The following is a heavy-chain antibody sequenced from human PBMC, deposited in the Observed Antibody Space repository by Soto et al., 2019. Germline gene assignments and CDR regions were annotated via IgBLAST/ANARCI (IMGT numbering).Heavy chain of an antibody. V-gene: IGHV4-30-4*01. D-gene: IGHD6-13*01. J-gene: IGHJ6*02. CDR1: GGSISSGDYY. CDR2: IYYSGST. CDR3: ARDYPGSSSYYGMDV. Sequence: SETLSLTXTVSGGSISSGDYYWSWIRQPPGKGLEWIGYIYYSGSTYYNPSLKSRVTISVDTSKNQFSLKLSSVTAADTAVYYCARDYPGSSSYYGMDVWGQGTTVTVS.